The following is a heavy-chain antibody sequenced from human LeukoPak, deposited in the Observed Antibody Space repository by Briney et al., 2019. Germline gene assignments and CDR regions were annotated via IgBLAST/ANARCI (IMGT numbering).Heavy chain of an antibody. CDR2: IIPILGIA. CDR3: ARVGLWFGELLLTTVD. D-gene: IGHD3-10*01. V-gene: IGHV1-69*04. CDR1: GGTFSSYA. J-gene: IGHJ4*02. Sequence: GSSVKVSCKASGGTFSSYAISWVRLAPGQGLEWMGRIIPILGIANYAQKFQGRVTITADKSTSTAYMELSSLRSEDTAVYYCARVGLWFGELLLTTVDWGQGTLVTVSS.